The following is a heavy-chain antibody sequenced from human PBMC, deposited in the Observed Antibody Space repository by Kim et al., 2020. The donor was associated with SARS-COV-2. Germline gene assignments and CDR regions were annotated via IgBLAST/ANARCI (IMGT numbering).Heavy chain of an antibody. V-gene: IGHV3-64*01. CDR1: GFTFSDYA. CDR2: ISSNGGST. CDR3: ARDILTASFTHYFYYGM. Sequence: GGSLRLSCAASGFTFSDYAMHWVRQAPGKGLEYVSAISSNGGSTYYANSVKGRFTISSDNSKNTQYLQMGILRAEAVAVYYCARDILTASFTHYFYYGM. J-gene: IGHJ6*01. D-gene: IGHD3-9*01.